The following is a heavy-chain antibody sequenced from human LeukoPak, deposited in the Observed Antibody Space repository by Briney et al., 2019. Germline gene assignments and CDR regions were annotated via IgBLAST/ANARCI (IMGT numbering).Heavy chain of an antibody. D-gene: IGHD4-23*01. CDR2: ITPRGVP. V-gene: IGHV3-48*03. CDR1: GFTLNNDN. J-gene: IGHJ2*01. Sequence: PGGSLRLSWAASGFTLNNDNVNWVRQAPGKGLGWIAYITPRGVPMNGDSVKGRFSISRDDAKNSVFLQMNSLRGEDTAVYHCVREKSVGDYWYFEHWGRGTQVTVSS. CDR3: VREKSVGDYWYFEH.